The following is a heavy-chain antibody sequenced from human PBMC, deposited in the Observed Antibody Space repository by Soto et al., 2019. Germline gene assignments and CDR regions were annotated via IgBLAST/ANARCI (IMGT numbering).Heavy chain of an antibody. Sequence: AGGSLRLSCAASGFTISSKYMSWVRKAPGKGLEWVSLIRSGGPTYYADSVKGRFTISRDNSKNTLYLQMNSLRAEDTAVYYCAREKLDIVVVPAAMKGYNWFDPWGQGTLVTVSS. CDR3: AREKLDIVVVPAAMKGYNWFDP. J-gene: IGHJ5*02. CDR1: GFTISSKY. V-gene: IGHV3-53*01. D-gene: IGHD2-2*01. CDR2: IRSGGPT.